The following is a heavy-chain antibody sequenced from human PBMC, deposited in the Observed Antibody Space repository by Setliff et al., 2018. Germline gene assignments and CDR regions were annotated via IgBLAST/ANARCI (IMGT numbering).Heavy chain of an antibody. Sequence: SVKVSCKASGGTFSSYGISWVRQAPGQGLEWMGGTIPMFGTTNYARKFQGRVTIITDESTSTAYMHMNSLRAEDTAVYYCTRARDIAPTYYYMDVWGTGTTVTVSS. V-gene: IGHV1-69*05. J-gene: IGHJ6*03. CDR1: GGTFSSYG. CDR3: TRARDIAPTYYYMDV. D-gene: IGHD5-12*01. CDR2: TIPMFGTT.